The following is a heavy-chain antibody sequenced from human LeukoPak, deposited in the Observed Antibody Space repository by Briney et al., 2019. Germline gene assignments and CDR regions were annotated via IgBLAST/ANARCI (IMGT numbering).Heavy chain of an antibody. J-gene: IGHJ4*02. V-gene: IGHV4-30-2*01. CDR3: ARGRIAAAIDY. D-gene: IGHD6-13*01. CDR2: IYHSGST. Sequence: PSETLSLTCTVSGGSISSSSYYWGWIRQPPGKGLEWIGYIYHSGSTYYNPSLKSRVTISVDRSKNQFSLKLSSVTAADTAVYYCARGRIAAAIDYWGQGTLVTVSS. CDR1: GGSISSSSYY.